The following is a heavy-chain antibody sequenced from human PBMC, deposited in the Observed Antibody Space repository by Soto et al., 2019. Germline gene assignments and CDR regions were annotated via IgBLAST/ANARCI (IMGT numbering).Heavy chain of an antibody. Sequence: EVQLLESGGGVVQPGGSLRLACEASGITFSTYPMSWVRQAPGKGLEWVSAISDSGDGAYYADYVKGRFTISRDNSKNTLYLQMNALRADDTAFYYCAKGRRPFCSGGTCYWTDDYWGQGTLVTVSS. V-gene: IGHV3-23*01. CDR3: AKGRRPFCSGGTCYWTDDY. J-gene: IGHJ4*02. CDR1: GITFSTYP. D-gene: IGHD2-15*01. CDR2: ISDSGDGA.